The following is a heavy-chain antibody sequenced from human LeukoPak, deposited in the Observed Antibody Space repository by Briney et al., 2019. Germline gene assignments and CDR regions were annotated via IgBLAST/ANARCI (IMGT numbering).Heavy chain of an antibody. D-gene: IGHD6-19*01. J-gene: IGHJ6*03. CDR3: ARVYSSGWYSWRENYYYYMDV. V-gene: IGHV1-18*01. Sequence: ASVKVSCKASGYTFTSYGISWVRQAPGQGLEWMGWISAYNGNTNYAQKLQGRVTMTTDTSTSTAYMELRSLRSDDTAVYYCARVYSSGWYSWRENYYYYMDVWGKGTTVTISS. CDR1: GYTFTSYG. CDR2: ISAYNGNT.